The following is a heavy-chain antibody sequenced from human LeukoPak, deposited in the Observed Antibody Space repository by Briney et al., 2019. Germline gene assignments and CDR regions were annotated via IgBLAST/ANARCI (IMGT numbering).Heavy chain of an antibody. D-gene: IGHD6-13*01. Sequence: GASGKVSCKASEYTFTSYDMHWVRQSPGQGLEWMGIINPSGGSTSYAQIFQGRVTMTTDTSTSTVYMGLSSLRSEDTAVYYCARGGSSWYRGSFQHWGQGTLVTVSS. CDR1: EYTFTSYD. CDR2: INPSGGST. J-gene: IGHJ1*01. V-gene: IGHV1-46*01. CDR3: ARGGSSWYRGSFQH.